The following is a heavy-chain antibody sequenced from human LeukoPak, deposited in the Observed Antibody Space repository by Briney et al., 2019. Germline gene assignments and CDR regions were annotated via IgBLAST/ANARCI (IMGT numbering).Heavy chain of an antibody. V-gene: IGHV4-61*05. CDR2: IYYSGST. Sequence: SETLSLTCAVSGGSISSSNWWSWIRQPPGKGLEWIGYIYYSGSTNYNPSLKSRVTISVDTSKNQFPLKLSSVTAADTAVYYCARGPRYSGSYYCWGQGTLVTVSS. CDR1: GGSISSSNW. CDR3: ARGPRYSGSYYC. D-gene: IGHD1-26*01. J-gene: IGHJ4*02.